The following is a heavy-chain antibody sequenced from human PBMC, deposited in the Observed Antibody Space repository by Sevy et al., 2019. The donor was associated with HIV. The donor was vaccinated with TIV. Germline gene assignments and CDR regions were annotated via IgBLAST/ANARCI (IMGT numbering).Heavy chain of an antibody. Sequence: GGSLRLSCRGSGFNFGDYIMSWFRQAPGKGLDWVGFIRNKTYGETREYAASVKGRVTISRDDSKGIAYLQMNSLKTEDTARYYCTRAMYHYDSGSYYGMDVWGQGTTVTVSS. D-gene: IGHD3-10*01. CDR2: IRNKTYGETR. J-gene: IGHJ6*02. V-gene: IGHV3-49*03. CDR3: TRAMYHYDSGSYYGMDV. CDR1: GFNFGDYI.